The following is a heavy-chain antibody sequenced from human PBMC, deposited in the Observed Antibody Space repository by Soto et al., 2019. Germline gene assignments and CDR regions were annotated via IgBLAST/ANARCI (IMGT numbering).Heavy chain of an antibody. J-gene: IGHJ5*02. CDR3: ARDRWMSRANWFDP. V-gene: IGHV4-59*12. CDR2: ISDSGTT. CDR1: GGSIDSYY. D-gene: IGHD2-2*03. Sequence: SETLSLTCAVFGGSIDSYYWSWIRQAPGKGLEWIGHISDSGTTNDNPSLGSRVTISVDTSRKSFSLKLSSVTAADTAVYFCARDRWMSRANWFDPWGPGTLVTVSS.